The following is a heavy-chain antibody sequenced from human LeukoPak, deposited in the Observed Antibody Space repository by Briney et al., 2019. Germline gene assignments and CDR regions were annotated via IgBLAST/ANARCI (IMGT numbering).Heavy chain of an antibody. CDR3: ARSFSPVGYCSSTSCYPYFQH. CDR1: GFTFSSYS. J-gene: IGHJ1*01. V-gene: IGHV3-48*04. CDR2: ISSSGSTI. Sequence: PGGSLRLSCAASGFTFSSYSMNWVRQAPGKGLEWVSYISSSGSTIYYADSVKGRFTISRDNAKNSLYLQMNSLRAEDTAVYYCARSFSPVGYCSSTSCYPYFQHWGQGTLVTVSS. D-gene: IGHD2-2*01.